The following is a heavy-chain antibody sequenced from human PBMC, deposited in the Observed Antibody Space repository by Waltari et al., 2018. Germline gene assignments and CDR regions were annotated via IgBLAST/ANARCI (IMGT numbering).Heavy chain of an antibody. D-gene: IGHD2-2*02. CDR2: LWCDGSDK. J-gene: IGHJ4*02. Sequence: QVNLVESGGGVVQPGGSLRLSCATSGFTFSNFGMHWVRQAPGKGVEWVALLWCDGSDKVYAGSVGGRFTISRDNSARTLYLDMDSLRLDDTAMYYCAKDAFGNTYLDFWGQGTLVTVSS. CDR3: AKDAFGNTYLDF. V-gene: IGHV3-30*02. CDR1: GFTFSNFG.